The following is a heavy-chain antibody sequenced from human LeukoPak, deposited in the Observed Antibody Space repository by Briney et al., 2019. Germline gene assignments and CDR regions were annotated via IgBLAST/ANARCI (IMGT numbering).Heavy chain of an antibody. Sequence: PGGSLRLSCAASGFTFSNYAMSWVRQAPGKGLEWVSGISGSGGSTYYADSVKGRFTISRDNSKSTLYLQMNSLRAEDTAVYYCAKDLRYGSSSGCLDYWGQGTLVTVSS. CDR3: AKDLRYGSSSGCLDY. J-gene: IGHJ4*02. CDR1: GFTFSNYA. CDR2: ISGSGGST. D-gene: IGHD6-6*01. V-gene: IGHV3-23*01.